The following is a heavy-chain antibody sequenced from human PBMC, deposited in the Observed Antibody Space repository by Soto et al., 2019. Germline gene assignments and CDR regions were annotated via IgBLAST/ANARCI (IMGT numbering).Heavy chain of an antibody. J-gene: IGHJ4*02. Sequence: GGSLRLSCAASGFTFSSYGMHWVRQAPGKGLEWVAVIWYDGSNKYYADSVKGRFTISRDNSKNTLYLQMNSLRAEDTAVYYCARGLYGDYGLVFYYWGQGTLVTVSS. CDR2: IWYDGSNK. D-gene: IGHD4-17*01. V-gene: IGHV3-33*01. CDR1: GFTFSSYG. CDR3: ARGLYGDYGLVFYY.